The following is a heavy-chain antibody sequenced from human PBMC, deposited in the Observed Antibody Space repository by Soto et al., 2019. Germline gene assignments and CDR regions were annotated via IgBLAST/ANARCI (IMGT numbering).Heavy chain of an antibody. J-gene: IGHJ6*02. Sequence: SVKVSCKASGGTFSSYAISWVRQAPGQGLEWMGGIIPIFGTANYAQKFQGRVTITADESTSTAYMELSSLRSEDTAVYYCASVDQNYYYYGMDVWGQGTTVTVSS. D-gene: IGHD5-12*01. CDR1: GGTFSSYA. V-gene: IGHV1-69*13. CDR3: ASVDQNYYYYGMDV. CDR2: IIPIFGTA.